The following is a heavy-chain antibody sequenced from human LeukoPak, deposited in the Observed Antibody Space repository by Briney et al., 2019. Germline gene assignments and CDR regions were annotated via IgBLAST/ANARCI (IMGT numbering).Heavy chain of an antibody. Sequence: PWGSLRLSCAASGFTVNSNYMNWVRQAPGKGPEWVSAINSGGSTFYSDSVKGRFTISRDNSKNTVYLQMNRLRAEDTAVYYCAREGYWGQRSLVGVSS. J-gene: IGHJ4*02. CDR2: INSGGST. CDR1: GFTVNSNY. V-gene: IGHV3-66*01. CDR3: AREGY.